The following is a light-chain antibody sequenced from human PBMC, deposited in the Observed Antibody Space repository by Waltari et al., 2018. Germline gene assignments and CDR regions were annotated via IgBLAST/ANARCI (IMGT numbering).Light chain of an antibody. J-gene: IGLJ3*02. V-gene: IGLV2-23*01. Sequence: QSALTQPASVSGSPGQSITISCTGTSSDVGSYKFVSWYQQHPGKAPKLMIYEGTKRPSGVSNRVSGSKSCNTASLTISGLQAEDEADYYCCSYAGRSTWVFGGGTKLTVL. CDR2: EGT. CDR1: SSDVGSYKF. CDR3: CSYAGRSTWV.